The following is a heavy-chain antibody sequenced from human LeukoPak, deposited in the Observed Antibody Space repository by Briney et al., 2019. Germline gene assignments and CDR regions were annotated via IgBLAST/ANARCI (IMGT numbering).Heavy chain of an antibody. D-gene: IGHD2-15*01. Sequence: PSETLSLTCTVSGGSINSYYWSWIRQPPGKGLEWIGCIHYSGSTNYNPSLKSRVTISVDTSKNQFSLKLSSVTAADTAVYYCARGGIVVVAAIDYWGQGTLVTVSS. J-gene: IGHJ4*02. CDR1: GGSINSYY. V-gene: IGHV4-59*01. CDR2: IHYSGST. CDR3: ARGGIVVVAAIDY.